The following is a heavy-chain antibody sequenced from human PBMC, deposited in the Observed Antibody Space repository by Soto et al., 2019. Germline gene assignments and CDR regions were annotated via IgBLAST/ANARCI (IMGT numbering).Heavy chain of an antibody. CDR1: DGTFSFYS. D-gene: IGHD3-10*01. CDR2: VNPILSMS. V-gene: IGHV1-69*04. J-gene: IGHJ4*02. Sequence: QVQLVQSGAEVKRPGSAVKVSCKASDGTFSFYSINWVRQAPGLGLEWMGRVNPILSMSNYAQRFQGRVTMTADKSTSTAYMELSGLRSEYTAMYYCATSYGSGYRAFDYWGQGALVTVSS. CDR3: ATSYGSGYRAFDY.